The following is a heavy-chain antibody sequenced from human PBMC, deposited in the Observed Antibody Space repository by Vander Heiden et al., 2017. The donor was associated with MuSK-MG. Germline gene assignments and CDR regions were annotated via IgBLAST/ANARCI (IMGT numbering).Heavy chain of an antibody. CDR3: ATDGAAAGNKSFDH. J-gene: IGHJ5*02. V-gene: IGHV4-38-2*01. CDR2: IYQSGRN. CDR1: GYSISSGYY. D-gene: IGHD6-13*01. Sequence: QVQLQESGPGLVKPSETLSLTCAVSGYSISSGYYWGWIRQPPGKGLEWIGSIYQSGRNYYNPARKSRVTISVDTSKNQLSRKLRSVTAEETAVYYYATDGAAAGNKSFDHWGQGTLVTVSS.